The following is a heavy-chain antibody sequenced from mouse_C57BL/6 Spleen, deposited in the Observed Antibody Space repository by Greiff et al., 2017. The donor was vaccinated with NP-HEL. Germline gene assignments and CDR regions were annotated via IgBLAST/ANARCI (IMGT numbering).Heavy chain of an antibody. J-gene: IGHJ2*01. CDR2: IDPSDSYT. CDR1: GYTFTSYW. Sequence: QVQLQQPGAELVMPGASVKLSCKASGYTFTSYWMHWVKQRPGQGLEWIGEIDPSDSYTNYNQKFKGKSTLTVDKSSSTAYMQLSSLISEDSAVYYCARPYGSSLDYWGQGTTLTVSS. V-gene: IGHV1-69*01. CDR3: ARPYGSSLDY. D-gene: IGHD1-1*01.